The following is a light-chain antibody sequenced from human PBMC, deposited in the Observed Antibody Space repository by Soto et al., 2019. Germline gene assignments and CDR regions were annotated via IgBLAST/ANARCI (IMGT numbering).Light chain of an antibody. CDR1: QSVTTQ. Sequence: EIVMTQSPATLSVSPGGRATLSCRASQSVTTQLAWYQQKAGQAPRLLIYGASTRATGIPARFSGSGSETEFTLTISSLQSEDFAVYYCQQYHDWPPLTFGGGTKVEIK. V-gene: IGKV3-15*01. J-gene: IGKJ4*01. CDR2: GAS. CDR3: QQYHDWPPLT.